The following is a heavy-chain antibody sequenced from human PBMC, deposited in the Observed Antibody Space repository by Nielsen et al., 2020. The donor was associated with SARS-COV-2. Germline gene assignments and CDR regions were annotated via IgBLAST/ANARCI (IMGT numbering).Heavy chain of an antibody. CDR3: ARDPYFWSGYPNRYMDV. D-gene: IGHD3-3*01. CDR1: GFTFSSYG. Sequence: GGSLRLSCAASGFTFSSYGMHRVRQAPGKGLEWVAVIWYDGSNKYYADSVKGRFTISRDNSKNTLYLQMNSLRAEDTAVYYCARDPYFWSGYPNRYMDVWGKGTTVTVSS. CDR2: IWYDGSNK. J-gene: IGHJ6*03. V-gene: IGHV3-33*01.